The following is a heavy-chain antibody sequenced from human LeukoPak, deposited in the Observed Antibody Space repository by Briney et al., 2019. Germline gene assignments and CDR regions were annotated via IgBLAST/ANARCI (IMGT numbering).Heavy chain of an antibody. Sequence: GASVKVSCKASGYTFTDYAMNWVRQAPGQGLEWMGWINTNTGNPTYAQGFTGRFVFSLNTSVTTAYLQISSLKAEDTAVYYRARGSSGWGVWGQGTLVTVSS. J-gene: IGHJ4*02. CDR2: INTNTGNP. D-gene: IGHD6-19*01. V-gene: IGHV7-4-1*02. CDR1: GYTFTDYA. CDR3: ARGSSGWGV.